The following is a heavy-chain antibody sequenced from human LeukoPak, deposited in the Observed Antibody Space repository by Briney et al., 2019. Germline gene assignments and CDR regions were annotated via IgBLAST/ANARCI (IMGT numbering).Heavy chain of an antibody. V-gene: IGHV1-2*02. CDR3: ARAARHNLRGYYYYYMDV. CDR1: GYTFTGYY. Sequence: ASVKVSCKASGYTFTGYYMHWVRQAPGQGLEWMGWINPNSGGTNYAQKFQGRVTMTRDTSISTAYMELSRLRSDDTAVYYCARAARHNLRGYYYYYMDVWGKGTTVTVSS. J-gene: IGHJ6*03. D-gene: IGHD1-1*01. CDR2: INPNSGGT.